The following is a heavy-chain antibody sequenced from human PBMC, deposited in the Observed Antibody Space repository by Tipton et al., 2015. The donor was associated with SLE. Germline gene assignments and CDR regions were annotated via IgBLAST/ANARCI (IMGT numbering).Heavy chain of an antibody. CDR3: AGEGGFTMTYEYFQH. J-gene: IGHJ1*01. D-gene: IGHD3-22*01. CDR2: INHSGST. CDR1: GGSISSSNW. Sequence: TLSLTCDVSGGSISSSNWWSWVRQPPGKGLEWIGEINHSGSTNYNPSLKSRVTISVDTSKNQFSLKLSSVTAADTAVYYCAGEGGFTMTYEYFQHWGQGTLVTVSS. V-gene: IGHV4-4*02.